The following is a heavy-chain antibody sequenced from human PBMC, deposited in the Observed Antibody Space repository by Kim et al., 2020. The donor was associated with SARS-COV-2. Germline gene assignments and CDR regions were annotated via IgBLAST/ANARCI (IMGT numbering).Heavy chain of an antibody. CDR1: GFTFSSYS. CDR3: ARAEAGPLSMLYLSLSDY. D-gene: IGHD2-8*01. Sequence: GGSLRLSCAASGFTFSSYSMNWVRQAPGKGLEWVSSISSSSSYIYYADSVKGRFTISRDNAKNSLYLQMNSLRAEDTAVYYCARAEAGPLSMLYLSLSDYWGQGTLVTVSS. CDR2: ISSSSSYI. V-gene: IGHV3-21*01. J-gene: IGHJ4*02.